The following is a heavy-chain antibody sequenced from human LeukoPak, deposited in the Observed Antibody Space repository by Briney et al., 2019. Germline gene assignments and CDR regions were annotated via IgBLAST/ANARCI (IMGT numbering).Heavy chain of an antibody. CDR2: MKQDGSEK. Sequence: GGSLRLSCAASGIAFSSYCMSWVRQAPGGGLEWVANMKQDGSEKYYVDSVKDRFTISRDNAKNSLYLQMNSLRAEDTAVYYCARDLGHSGYDLYDYWGQGTLVTVSS. CDR1: GIAFSSYC. J-gene: IGHJ4*02. V-gene: IGHV3-7*01. D-gene: IGHD5-12*01. CDR3: ARDLGHSGYDLYDY.